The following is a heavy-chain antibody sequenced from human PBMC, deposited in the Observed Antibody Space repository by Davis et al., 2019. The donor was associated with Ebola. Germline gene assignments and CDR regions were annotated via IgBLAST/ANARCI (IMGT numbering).Heavy chain of an antibody. V-gene: IGHV4-34*01. CDR2: IYYSGST. D-gene: IGHD2-8*01. Sequence: MPSETLSLTCAVYGGSFSGYYWSWIRQPPGTGLEWIGSIYYSGSTYYNPSLKSRVTISVATSKNQLSLKLGSVTAADTAVYYCARQVYWRPYIDYWGQGTLVTVSS. J-gene: IGHJ4*02. CDR3: ARQVYWRPYIDY. CDR1: GGSFSGYY.